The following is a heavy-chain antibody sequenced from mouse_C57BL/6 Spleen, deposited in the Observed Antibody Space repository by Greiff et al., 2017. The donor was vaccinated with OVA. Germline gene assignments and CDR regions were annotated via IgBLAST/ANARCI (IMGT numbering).Heavy chain of an antibody. V-gene: IGHV1-61*01. CDR3: ARRYYGSSYWYFDV. J-gene: IGHJ1*03. CDR2: IYPSDSET. CDR1: GYTFTSYW. Sequence: QVQLQQPGAELVRPGSSVKLSCKASGYTFTSYWMDWVKQRPGQGLEWIGNIYPSDSETHYNQKFKDKATLTVDKSSSTAYMQLSSLTSEDSAVYYWARRYYGSSYWYFDVWGTGTTVTVSS. D-gene: IGHD1-1*01.